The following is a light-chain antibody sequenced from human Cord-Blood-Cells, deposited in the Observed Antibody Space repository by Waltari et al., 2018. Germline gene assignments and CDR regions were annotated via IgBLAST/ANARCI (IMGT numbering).Light chain of an antibody. Sequence: EIVLTQSPATLSLSPGERATLSCRASQSVSSYLAWYQQKPGQAPRLLIYDASNRATGIPARFSGSGSFTDFTLTISSLEPEDFAVYYCQQRSNWPRTFGQGTKVEIK. V-gene: IGKV3-11*01. CDR3: QQRSNWPRT. J-gene: IGKJ1*01. CDR2: DAS. CDR1: QSVSSY.